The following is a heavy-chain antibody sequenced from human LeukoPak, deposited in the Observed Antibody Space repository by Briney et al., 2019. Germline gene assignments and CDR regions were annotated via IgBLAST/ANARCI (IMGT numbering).Heavy chain of an antibody. CDR1: GFTFSNAW. CDR2: IKSKTDGGTT. Sequence: GGSLRPSCAASGFTFSNAWMSWVRQAPGKGLEWVGRIKSKTDGGTTDYAAPVKGRFTISRDDSKNTLYLQMNSLKTEDTAVNYCTTPDIVVVPAAKPPYYFDYWGQGTLVTVSS. J-gene: IGHJ4*02. CDR3: TTPDIVVVPAAKPPYYFDY. V-gene: IGHV3-15*01. D-gene: IGHD2-2*02.